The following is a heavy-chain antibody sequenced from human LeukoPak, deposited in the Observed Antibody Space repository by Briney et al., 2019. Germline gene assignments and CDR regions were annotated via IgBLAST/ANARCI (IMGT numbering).Heavy chain of an antibody. CDR1: GGSISSYY. V-gene: IGHV4-4*07. Sequence: SETLSLTCTVSGGSISSYYWSWIRQPAGKGLEWIGRIYTSGSTNYNPSLKSRVTMSVDTSKKQFSLKLSSVTAADTAVYYCARDRGQQLVNYYYYYMDVWGKGTTVTISS. CDR3: ARDRGQQLVNYYYYYMDV. CDR2: IYTSGST. J-gene: IGHJ6*03. D-gene: IGHD6-13*01.